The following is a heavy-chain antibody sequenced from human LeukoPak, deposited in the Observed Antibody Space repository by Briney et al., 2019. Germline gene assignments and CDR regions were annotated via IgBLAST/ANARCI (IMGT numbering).Heavy chain of an antibody. CDR1: GFTFDDYA. J-gene: IGHJ6*02. D-gene: IGHD5-12*01. CDR2: ISWNSGSI. Sequence: GGSLRLSCAASGFTFDDYAMHWVRQAPGKGLEWVSGISWNSGSIGYADSVKGRFTISRDNAKNSLYLQMNSLRAEDTALYYCAKDRGGYDSSKTYGMDVWGQGTTVTVSS. V-gene: IGHV3-9*01. CDR3: AKDRGGYDSSKTYGMDV.